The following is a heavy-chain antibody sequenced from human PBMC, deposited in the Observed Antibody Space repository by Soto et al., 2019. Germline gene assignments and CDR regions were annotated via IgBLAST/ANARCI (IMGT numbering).Heavy chain of an antibody. Sequence: GASVKVSCKASGDTLTNSYLHWVRQAPGQGLEWLGWINPNNGDTNYAQKFRGRVTMTRDTSNNTVYMELTRLTSDDTAVYFCARMVVPTTYIDSWGQGTPVTVSS. CDR3: ARMVVPTTYIDS. CDR1: GDTLTNSY. D-gene: IGHD3-22*01. CDR2: INPNNGDT. J-gene: IGHJ4*02. V-gene: IGHV1-2*02.